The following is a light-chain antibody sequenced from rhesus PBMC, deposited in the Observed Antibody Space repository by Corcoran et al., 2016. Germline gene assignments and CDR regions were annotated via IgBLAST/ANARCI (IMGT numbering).Light chain of an antibody. V-gene: IGKV1-21*01. CDR1: QGIGSW. CDR3: LQYNSAPLT. J-gene: IGKJ4*01. CDR2: KAS. Sequence: DIQMTQSPSSLSASVGDRVTITCRASQGIGSWLAWYRQKPGKAPNLLIYKASSVQSGVPSRLSGRGSGTDFTLTITNLQPEDFASYYCLQYNSAPLTFGGGAKVEIK.